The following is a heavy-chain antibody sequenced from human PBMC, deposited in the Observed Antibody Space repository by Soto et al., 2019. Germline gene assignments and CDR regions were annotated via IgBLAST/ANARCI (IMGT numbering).Heavy chain of an antibody. J-gene: IGHJ4*02. CDR3: ARGGEYSSSLSSFDY. CDR2: INHSGST. D-gene: IGHD6-6*01. V-gene: IGHV4-34*01. CDR1: GGSFSGYY. Sequence: SETLSLTCAVYGGSFSGYYWSWIRQPPGKGLEWIGEINHSGSTNYNPSLKSRVTISVDTSKNQFSLKLSSVTAADTAVYYCARGGEYSSSLSSFDYWGQGTLVTVSS.